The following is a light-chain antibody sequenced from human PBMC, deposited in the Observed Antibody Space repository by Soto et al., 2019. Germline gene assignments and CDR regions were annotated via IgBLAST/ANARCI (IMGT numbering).Light chain of an antibody. CDR2: STS. V-gene: IGLV7-43*01. Sequence: QAVVTQEPSLTVSPGGTVTLTCASSTGAVTSGYYPIWFQQKPGQAPRALIYSTSNTHSWTPARFSGSLLGGKAALTLSGVQPEDEAEYYCLLYYGFAVVFGGGTKLTVL. J-gene: IGLJ2*01. CDR3: LLYYGFAVV. CDR1: TGAVTSGYY.